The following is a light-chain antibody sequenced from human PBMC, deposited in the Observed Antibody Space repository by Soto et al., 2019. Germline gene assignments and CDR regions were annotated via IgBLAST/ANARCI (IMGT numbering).Light chain of an antibody. J-gene: IGKJ1*01. CDR2: AAS. CDR1: QHIARY. V-gene: IGKV1-39*01. Sequence: DFQMTQSPSSLSASVGDRVTITCRASQHIARYLYWYQQKPCTAPKFLIYAASTLQSGVPSRFSGSGSGTEFTLTIDSLQPEDFATYFCPQSFSAPWTFGQGAKVAVK. CDR3: PQSFSAPWT.